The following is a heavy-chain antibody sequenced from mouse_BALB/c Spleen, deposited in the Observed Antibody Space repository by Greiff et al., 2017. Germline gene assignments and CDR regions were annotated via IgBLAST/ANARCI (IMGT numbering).Heavy chain of an antibody. V-gene: IGHV5-6-5*01. D-gene: IGHD1-2*01. J-gene: IGHJ1*01. CDR1: GFTFSSYA. CDR3: ARVNSLLRFYWYFDV. Sequence: EVMLVESGGGLVKPGGSLKLSCAASGFTFSSYAMSWVRQTPEKRLEWVASISNGGSTYYPDSVKGRFTISRDNAKNTLYLQMSSLKSEDTAMYYCARVNSLLRFYWYFDVWGAGTTVTVSS. CDR2: ISNGGST.